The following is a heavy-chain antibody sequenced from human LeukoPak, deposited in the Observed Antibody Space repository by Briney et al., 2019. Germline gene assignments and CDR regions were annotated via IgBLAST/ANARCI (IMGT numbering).Heavy chain of an antibody. CDR3: ARDLIAYCGGDCYNYFDY. V-gene: IGHV1-18*01. Sequence: GASVKVSCKASGYTFTSYGISWVRQAPGQGLEWMGWISAYNGNTNYAQKLQGRVTMTTDTSTSTAYMELRSLRSDDTAVYYCARDLIAYCGGDCYNYFDYWGQGTLVTVSS. J-gene: IGHJ4*02. CDR1: GYTFTSYG. CDR2: ISAYNGNT. D-gene: IGHD2-21*02.